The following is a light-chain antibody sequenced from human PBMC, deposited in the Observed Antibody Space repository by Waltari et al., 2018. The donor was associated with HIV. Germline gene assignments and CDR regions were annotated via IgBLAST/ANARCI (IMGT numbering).Light chain of an antibody. CDR2: DNN. Sequence: QSVLTQPPSVSAAPGQKVTIPCSGSTSNIRDDSVSWYQQLPGEVPKVLMYDNNKRPSGIPGRFSGSKSGTSGTLDITGLQTGDEADYYCATWDSGLSAYVFGTGTKVTVL. CDR3: ATWDSGLSAYV. CDR1: TSNIRDDS. V-gene: IGLV1-51*01. J-gene: IGLJ1*01.